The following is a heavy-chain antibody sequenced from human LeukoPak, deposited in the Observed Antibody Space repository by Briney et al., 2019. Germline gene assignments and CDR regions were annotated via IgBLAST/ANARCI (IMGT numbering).Heavy chain of an antibody. CDR1: GFTVNSNY. V-gene: IGHV3-53*01. CDR2: IHSGGST. J-gene: IGHJ3*02. CDR3: ARGRRDGNTGLAFDI. Sequence: GGSLRLSCVVSGFTVNSNYMSWIRQAPGKGLEWASIIHSGGSTYYADSVKGLFTVSRDNSNNALYLQMNSLRAEDTAVYYCARGRRDGNTGLAFDIWGQGTMVTVSS. D-gene: IGHD5-24*01.